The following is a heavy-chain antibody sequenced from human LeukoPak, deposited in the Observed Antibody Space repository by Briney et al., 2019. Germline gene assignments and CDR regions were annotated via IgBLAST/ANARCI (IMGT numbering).Heavy chain of an antibody. Sequence: GGSLRLSCAASGFTFDDYAMHWVRQAPGKGLEWVSGISWNSGSIGYADSVKGRFTISRDNAKNSLYLQMNSLRAEDTALYYCAKDPAAYGSGSYYNSAWFDPWGQGTLVTVSS. D-gene: IGHD3-10*01. CDR2: ISWNSGSI. CDR3: AKDPAAYGSGSYYNSAWFDP. CDR1: GFTFDDYA. V-gene: IGHV3-9*01. J-gene: IGHJ5*02.